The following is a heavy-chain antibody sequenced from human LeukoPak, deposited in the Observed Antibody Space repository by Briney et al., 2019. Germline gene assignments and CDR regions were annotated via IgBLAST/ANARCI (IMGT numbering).Heavy chain of an antibody. CDR2: ISGSGGST. Sequence: PGGSLRLSCAASGFTFSSYAMSWVRQAPGKGLEWVSAISGSGGSTYYADSVKGRFTISRDNSKNTLYLQMNSLRAEGTAVYYCAKSSLVVVTAGDYWGQGTLVTVSS. V-gene: IGHV3-23*01. D-gene: IGHD2-21*02. CDR3: AKSSLVVVTAGDY. J-gene: IGHJ4*02. CDR1: GFTFSSYA.